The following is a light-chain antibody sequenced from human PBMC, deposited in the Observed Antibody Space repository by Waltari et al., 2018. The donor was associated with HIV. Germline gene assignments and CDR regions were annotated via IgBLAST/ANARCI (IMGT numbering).Light chain of an antibody. CDR1: ALSKRY. J-gene: IGLJ1*01. CDR2: RDN. CDR3: QVADSSGTYV. V-gene: IGLV3-25*03. Sequence: SYDLNKPPSVSVSPGQTARTTCSGDALSKRYVYWYQRKPGQAPVMVIYRDNERPSGIPERFSGSSSETTVTLSISGVQAEDEADYYCQVADSSGTYVFGTGTKVTVL.